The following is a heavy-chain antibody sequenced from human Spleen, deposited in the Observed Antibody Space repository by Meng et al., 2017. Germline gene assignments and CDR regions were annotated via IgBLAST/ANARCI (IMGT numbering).Heavy chain of an antibody. CDR1: GGSFSGYY. CDR3: ARDYSSGYSTAIDY. D-gene: IGHD3-22*01. J-gene: IGHJ4*02. V-gene: IGHV4-34*01. Sequence: ETLSLTSAVYGGSFSGYYWSWIRQPPGKGLEWIGEINHSGSTNYNPSLKSRVTISVDTSKNQFSLKLSSVTAADTAVYYCARDYSSGYSTAIDYWGQGTLVTVSS. CDR2: INHSGST.